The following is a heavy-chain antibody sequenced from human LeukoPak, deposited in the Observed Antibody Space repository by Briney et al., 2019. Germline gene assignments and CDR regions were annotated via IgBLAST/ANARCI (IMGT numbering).Heavy chain of an antibody. CDR1: GYTFTTYE. V-gene: IGHV1-8*02. J-gene: IGHJ4*02. CDR2: MNPNSGNT. Sequence: ASVKVSCKASGYTFTTYEIHWVRQATGQGLEWMGWMNPNSGNTGYVQKFQGRVTMTRTTSINTAYMDLSGLRSEDTSVYYCARGASRSFDYWGQGTLVTVSS. CDR3: ARGASRSFDY.